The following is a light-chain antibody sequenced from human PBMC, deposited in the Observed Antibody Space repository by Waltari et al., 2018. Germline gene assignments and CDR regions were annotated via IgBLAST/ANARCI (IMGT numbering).Light chain of an antibody. Sequence: DTVMTQSPLSLSVTLGQPASISCNSSKSLLHTNGRTYLYWHLQKPGQSPHLLIFEVSGRFSGVPDRFSGAGSGTEFTLTISRVEADDVGVYYCMQAKDLYSFGQGTRLEIK. V-gene: IGKV2-29*03. CDR2: EVS. CDR1: KSLLHTNGRTY. CDR3: MQAKDLYS. J-gene: IGKJ2*01.